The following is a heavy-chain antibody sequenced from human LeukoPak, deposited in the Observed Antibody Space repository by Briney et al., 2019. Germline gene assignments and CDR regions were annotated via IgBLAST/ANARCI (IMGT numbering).Heavy chain of an antibody. CDR3: ARVRIAVAGSFDY. J-gene: IGHJ4*02. V-gene: IGHV3-74*01. Sequence: GGSLRLSCAASGFTFSSYWMHWVRQAPGRGLVWVSRINSDGSSTSYADSVKGRFTISRDNAKNTLYLQMNSLRAEDTAVYYRARVRIAVAGSFDYWGQGTLVTVSS. CDR2: INSDGSST. CDR1: GFTFSSYW. D-gene: IGHD6-19*01.